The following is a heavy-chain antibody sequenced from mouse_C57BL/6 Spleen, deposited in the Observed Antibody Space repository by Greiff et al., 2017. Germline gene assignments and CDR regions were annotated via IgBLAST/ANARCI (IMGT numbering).Heavy chain of an antibody. CDR2: IYPGDGDT. CDR1: GYAFSRSW. D-gene: IGHD2-10*01. V-gene: IGHV1-82*01. J-gene: IGHJ4*01. CDR3: ATSYGNYGAMDY. Sequence: QVQLQQSGPELVKPGASVTISCKASGYAFSRSWMNWVKQRPGKGLEWIGRIYPGDGDTNYNGKFKGKATMPADKSSSTAYMQLSSLTSEDSAVYFCATSYGNYGAMDYWGQGTSVTVSS.